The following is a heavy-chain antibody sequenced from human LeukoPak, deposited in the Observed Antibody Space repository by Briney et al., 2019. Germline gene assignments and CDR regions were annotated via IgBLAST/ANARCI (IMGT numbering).Heavy chain of an antibody. CDR3: ARDLGGKFPLSQA. CDR2: ICDSGSI. Sequence: SETLSLTCTASGGPFGSGTYCWSWIRQPPGKTLEWIGYICDSGSIDHNPSLKSRVTISVDTSKNQFSLKLSSVTTADTAVYYCARDLGGKFPLSQAWGQGTLVTVSS. D-gene: IGHD4-23*01. CDR1: GGPFGSGTYC. V-gene: IGHV4-61*01. J-gene: IGHJ5*02.